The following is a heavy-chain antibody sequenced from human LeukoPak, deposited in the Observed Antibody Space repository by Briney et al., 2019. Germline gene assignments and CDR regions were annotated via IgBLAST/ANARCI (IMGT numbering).Heavy chain of an antibody. Sequence: GGSLRLSCAASGFTFSSYGMHWVRQAPGKGLEWVAVISYDGSNKYYADSVKGRFTISRDNSKNTLYLQMNSLRAEDTAVYYCAKDPLYSYGYSDYWGQGTLVTVSS. CDR2: ISYDGSNK. J-gene: IGHJ4*02. CDR1: GFTFSSYG. CDR3: AKDPLYSYGYSDY. V-gene: IGHV3-30*18. D-gene: IGHD5-18*01.